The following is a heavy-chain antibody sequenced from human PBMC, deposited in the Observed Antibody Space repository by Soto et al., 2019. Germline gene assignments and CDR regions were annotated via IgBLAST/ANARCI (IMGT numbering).Heavy chain of an antibody. CDR2: ISAYNGNT. CDR3: ARVLLGCSGGSCYLYYFDY. Sequence: ASVKVSCKASGYTFTSYGTSWVRQAPGQGLEWMGWISAYNGNTNYAQKLRGRVTMTTDTSTSTAYMELRSLRSDDTAVYYCARVLLGCSGGSCYLYYFDYWGQGTLVTVSS. V-gene: IGHV1-18*01. CDR1: GYTFTSYG. D-gene: IGHD2-15*01. J-gene: IGHJ4*02.